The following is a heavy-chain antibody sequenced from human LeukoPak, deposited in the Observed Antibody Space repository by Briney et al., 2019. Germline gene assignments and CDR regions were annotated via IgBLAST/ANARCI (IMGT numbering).Heavy chain of an antibody. V-gene: IGHV3-21*01. CDR3: AREYCTNGVCPYYYYYYYMDV. CDR2: ISSSSSYI. D-gene: IGHD2-8*01. J-gene: IGHJ6*03. CDR1: GFTFSSYS. Sequence: PGGSLRLSCAASGFTFSSYSMNWVRQAPGKGLEWVSSISSSSSYIYYADSVKGRFTISRDNAKNSLYLQMNSLRAEDTAVYYCAREYCTNGVCPYYYYYYYMDVWGKGTTVTVSS.